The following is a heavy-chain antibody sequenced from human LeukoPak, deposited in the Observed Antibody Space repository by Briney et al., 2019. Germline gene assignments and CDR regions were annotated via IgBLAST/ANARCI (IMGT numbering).Heavy chain of an antibody. CDR3: ASGYCSSTSCYRPVDY. CDR1: GFTVSSNY. Sequence: GGSLRLSCAASGFTVSSNYMSWVRQAPGKGLEWVSVIYSGGSTYYTDSVKGRFTISRDNSKNTLYLQMNSLRAEDTAVYYCASGYCSSTSCYRPVDYWGQGTLVTVSS. J-gene: IGHJ4*02. D-gene: IGHD2-2*03. V-gene: IGHV3-53*01. CDR2: IYSGGST.